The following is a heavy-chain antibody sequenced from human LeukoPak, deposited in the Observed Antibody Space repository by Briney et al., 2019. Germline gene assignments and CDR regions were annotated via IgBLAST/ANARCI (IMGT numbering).Heavy chain of an antibody. Sequence: GGSLRLSCAASGFTVSTKYMSWVRQAPGKGLEWVSIIYSGDTTYHADSVKGRFTISRDNSKNTLYLQMNSLRAEDTAVYYCARVSDGYNIDWGQGTLVTVSS. D-gene: IGHD5-24*01. CDR2: IYSGDTT. V-gene: IGHV3-53*01. CDR1: GFTVSTKY. J-gene: IGHJ4*02. CDR3: ARVSDGYNID.